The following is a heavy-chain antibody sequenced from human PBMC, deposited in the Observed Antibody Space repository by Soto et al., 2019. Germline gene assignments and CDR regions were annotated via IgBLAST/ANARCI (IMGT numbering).Heavy chain of an antibody. CDR3: ARLVYDTRLNYMYFDF. J-gene: IGHJ4*02. V-gene: IGHV4-4*02. D-gene: IGHD3-10*01. Sequence: SETLSLTCAVSGVSISSGNWWTWVRQSPQRGLEYIGEIFHDGTANYYPSFERRVAISVDTSKNQFSLKLTPVTAADTAIYFCARLVYDTRLNYMYFDFWGQGTLVTVSS. CDR2: IFHDGTA. CDR1: GVSISSGNW.